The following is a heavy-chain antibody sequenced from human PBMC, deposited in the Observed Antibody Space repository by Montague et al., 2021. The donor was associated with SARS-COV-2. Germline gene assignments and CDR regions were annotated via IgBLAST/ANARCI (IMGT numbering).Heavy chain of an antibody. J-gene: IGHJ4*02. D-gene: IGHD4/OR15-4a*01. CDR1: GFPFSTYW. CDR3: ARSNLHDYADY. V-gene: IGHV3-74*01. Sequence: SLRLSCAASGFPFSTYWMYWIRQVPGKGLAWVSRINPDGDATTYAGSVKGRFTISRDNSKNILYLQMNSLRGEDTAVYYCARSNLHDYADYWGRGNLVTVSS. CDR2: INPDGDAT.